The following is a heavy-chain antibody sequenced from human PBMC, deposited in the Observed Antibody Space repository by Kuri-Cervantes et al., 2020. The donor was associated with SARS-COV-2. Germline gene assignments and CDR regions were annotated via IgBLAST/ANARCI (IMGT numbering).Heavy chain of an antibody. Sequence: KVSCKGSGYSFTSYWIGWVRQMPGKGLEWMGIIYPGDSDTRYSPSFQGQVTISADKSISTAHLQWSSLKASDTAMYYCARPRGGSSWSRDAFDIWGQGTMVTVSS. CDR2: IYPGDSDT. CDR1: GYSFTSYW. CDR3: ARPRGGSSWSRDAFDI. V-gene: IGHV5-51*01. D-gene: IGHD6-13*01. J-gene: IGHJ3*02.